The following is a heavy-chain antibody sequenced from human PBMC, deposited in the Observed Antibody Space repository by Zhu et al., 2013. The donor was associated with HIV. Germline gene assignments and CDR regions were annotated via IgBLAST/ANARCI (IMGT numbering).Heavy chain of an antibody. D-gene: IGHD3-10*02. J-gene: IGHJ6*02. CDR1: GYTFTDHY. CDR2: INPLTGGT. V-gene: IGHV1-2*02. CDR3: ARTTAITMFSLIVGHYYYAMDV. Sequence: QVSLVQSGAEVKMPGASVKVSCKAFGYTFTDHYLHWVRQAPGQRLEWMGEINPLTGGTTYARSFQGRVAMTSDTSTHTVYLDLKSLTLNDTAVYFCARTTAITMFSLIVGHYYYAMDVWGRGTTVIVS.